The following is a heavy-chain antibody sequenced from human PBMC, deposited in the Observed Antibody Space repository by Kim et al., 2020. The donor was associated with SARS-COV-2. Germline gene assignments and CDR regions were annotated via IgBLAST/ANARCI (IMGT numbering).Heavy chain of an antibody. D-gene: IGHD6-19*01. V-gene: IGHV4-39*07. Sequence: YNPSLKSRVTISVDTSKNQFSLKLSSVTAADTAVYYCARDRAAVAGLPDYWGQGTLVTVSS. J-gene: IGHJ4*02. CDR3: ARDRAAVAGLPDY.